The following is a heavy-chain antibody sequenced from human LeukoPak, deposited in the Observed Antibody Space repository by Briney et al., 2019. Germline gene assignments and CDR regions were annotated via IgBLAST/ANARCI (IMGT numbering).Heavy chain of an antibody. CDR1: GFTFSSYG. CDR2: ISGSGGRT. J-gene: IGHJ4*02. CDR3: ARHLDY. V-gene: IGHV3-23*01. Sequence: QAGGSLRLSCAASGFTFSSYGMSWVRQAPGKGLEWVSGISGSGGRTDYTDSVKGRFTISRDNSKNTLYLHMNSLRAEDTAVYYCARHLDYWGQGTLVTVSS.